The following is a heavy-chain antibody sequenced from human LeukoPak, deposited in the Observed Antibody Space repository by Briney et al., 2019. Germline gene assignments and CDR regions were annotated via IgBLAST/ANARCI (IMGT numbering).Heavy chain of an antibody. D-gene: IGHD6-19*01. CDR2: ISSSSSTI. CDR3: ARAPVRSYNWFDP. Sequence: GSLRLSCAASGFTFSSYWMSWVRQAPGKGLEWVSYISSSSSTIYYADSVKGRFTISRDNAKNSLYLQMNSLRDEDTAVYYCARAPVRSYNWFDPWGQGTLVTVSS. V-gene: IGHV3-48*02. J-gene: IGHJ5*02. CDR1: GFTFSSYW.